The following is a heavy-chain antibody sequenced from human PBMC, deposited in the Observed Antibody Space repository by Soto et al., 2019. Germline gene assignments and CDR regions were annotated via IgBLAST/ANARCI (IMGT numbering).Heavy chain of an antibody. J-gene: IGHJ5*02. D-gene: IGHD3-3*01. CDR1: GFPFGSYA. V-gene: IGHV3-23*01. CDR3: AKDDFRSDRAKAWFDP. CDR2: TSGNGNVK. Sequence: EVQLLESGGGLVQPGGSLRLSCVVSGFPFGSYAMNWVRQAPGKGLEWVSGTSGNGNVKYYPDSVKGRFSIYRDNSKSTLYLQMSRLRADDTALYYCAKDDFRSDRAKAWFDPWGQGTLVSVSS.